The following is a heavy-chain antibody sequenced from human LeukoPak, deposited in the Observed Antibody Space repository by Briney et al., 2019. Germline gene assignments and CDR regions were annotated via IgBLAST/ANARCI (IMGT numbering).Heavy chain of an antibody. CDR2: INHSGST. J-gene: IGHJ3*01. D-gene: IGHD3-10*01. V-gene: IGHV4-34*01. CDR1: GGSFSGYY. Sequence: PSETLSLTCAVYGGSFSGYYWSWIRQPPGKGLEWIGEINHSGSTNYNPSLKSRVTISVDTSKNQFSLGLSSVTAADTAVYYCARPILLYFGETHGAFDVWGQGTMVTVSS. CDR3: ARPILLYFGETHGAFDV.